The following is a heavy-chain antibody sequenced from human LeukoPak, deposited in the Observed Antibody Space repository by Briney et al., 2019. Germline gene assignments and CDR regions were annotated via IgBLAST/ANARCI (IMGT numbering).Heavy chain of an antibody. J-gene: IGHJ6*03. CDR2: IIPIFGTA. Sequence: SVKVSCKAPGGTFSSYAISWVRQAPGQGLEWMGGIIPIFGTANYAQKFQGRVTITTDESTSTAYVGLSSLRSEDTAVYYCARGPDYTLTTFYYYYYMDVWGKGTTVTVSS. V-gene: IGHV1-69*05. CDR3: ARGPDYTLTTFYYYYYMDV. D-gene: IGHD2-2*02. CDR1: GGTFSSYA.